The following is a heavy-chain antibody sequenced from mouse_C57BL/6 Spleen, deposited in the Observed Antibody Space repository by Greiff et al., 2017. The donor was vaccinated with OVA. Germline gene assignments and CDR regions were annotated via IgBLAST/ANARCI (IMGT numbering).Heavy chain of an antibody. V-gene: IGHV1-69*01. CDR2: IDPSDSYT. J-gene: IGHJ3*01. D-gene: IGHD1-1*01. CDR3: PKGGSSSFAY. Sequence: QVQLQQPGAELVMPGASVKLSCKASGYTFTSYWMHWVKQRPGQGLEWIGEIDPSDSYTNYNQKFKGKSTLTVDKSSSTAYMQLSSLTSEDSAVYYCPKGGSSSFAYWGQGTLVTVSA. CDR1: GYTFTSYW.